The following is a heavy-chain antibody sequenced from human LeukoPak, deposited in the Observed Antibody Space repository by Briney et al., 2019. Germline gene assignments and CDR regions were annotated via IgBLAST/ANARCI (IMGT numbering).Heavy chain of an antibody. CDR3: ARGKRNSDYDYFDY. D-gene: IGHD5-12*01. CDR2: INAGNSNT. Sequence: ASVKVSCKASRYIFTSYAIHWVRQAPGQGLEWMGWINAGNSNTKYSQKLQGRVTITRDTSASAAYMELSSLRSEDTAVYYCARGKRNSDYDYFDYWGQGTLVTVSS. V-gene: IGHV1-3*01. J-gene: IGHJ4*02. CDR1: RYIFTSYA.